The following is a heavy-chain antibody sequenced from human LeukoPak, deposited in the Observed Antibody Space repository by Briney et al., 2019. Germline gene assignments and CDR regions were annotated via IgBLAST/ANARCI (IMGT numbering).Heavy chain of an antibody. Sequence: GGSLRLSCAASGFTVSSYHMSWVRQAPGKGLEWVSVIYSGGNHYYADSVKGRFTFSRDPSKNTLFLQMNGLRAEDTAVYYCVRGGITYFDPFDLWGQGTMVTLSS. CDR3: VRGGITYFDPFDL. D-gene: IGHD2-21*01. CDR2: IYSGGNH. J-gene: IGHJ3*01. CDR1: GFTVSSYH. V-gene: IGHV3-53*01.